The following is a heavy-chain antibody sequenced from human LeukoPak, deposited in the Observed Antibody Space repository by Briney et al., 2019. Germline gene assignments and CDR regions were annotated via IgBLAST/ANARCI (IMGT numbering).Heavy chain of an antibody. D-gene: IGHD3-22*01. Sequence: SETLSLTCTVSGGSISSYYWSWIRQPPGKGLEWIGYIYYSGSTNYNPSLKSRVTISVDTSKNQFSLKLSSVTAADTAVYYCARDVTMIVGRDAFDIWGQGTMVTVSS. CDR2: IYYSGST. CDR1: GGSISSYY. V-gene: IGHV4-59*01. J-gene: IGHJ3*02. CDR3: ARDVTMIVGRDAFDI.